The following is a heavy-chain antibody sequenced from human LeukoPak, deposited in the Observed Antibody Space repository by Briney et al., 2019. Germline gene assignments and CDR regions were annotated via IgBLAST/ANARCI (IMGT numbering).Heavy chain of an antibody. V-gene: IGHV1-2*02. CDR2: INPNSGGT. D-gene: IGHD6-19*01. J-gene: IGHJ2*01. CDR1: GYTFTGYY. CDR3: ARRGVNLGIIAVAIGWYFDL. Sequence: EASVKVSCKASGYTFTGYYMHWVRQAPGQGLEWMGWINPNSGGTNYAQKFQGRVTMTRDTSISTAYMELSRLRSDDTAVYYCARRGVNLGIIAVAIGWYFDLWGRGTLVTVSS.